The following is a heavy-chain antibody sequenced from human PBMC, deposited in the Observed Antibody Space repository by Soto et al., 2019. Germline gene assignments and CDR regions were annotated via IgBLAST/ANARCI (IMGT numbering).Heavy chain of an antibody. CDR3: RRDWDYPVL. CDR1: RFTFSNAW. J-gene: IGHJ4*02. CDR2: VRSKADGGTT. D-gene: IGHD1-7*01. Sequence: PGGSLRLSCAASRFTFSNAWMSWVRQAPGKGLEWVGRVRSKADGGTTDYAAPVKGRFTISRDDSENTLYLQMNSLKIDDTAVYYCRRDWDYPVLWGQGTLVTVSS. V-gene: IGHV3-15*01.